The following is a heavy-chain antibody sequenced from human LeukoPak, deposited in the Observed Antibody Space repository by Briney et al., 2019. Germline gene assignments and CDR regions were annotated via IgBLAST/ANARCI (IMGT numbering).Heavy chain of an antibody. CDR1: GFTFSSYA. J-gene: IGHJ3*02. D-gene: IGHD5-12*01. Sequence: GGALRLSCAASGFTFSSYAMHWVRQAPGKGLEWVAVISYDGSNKYYADSVKGRFTISRDNSKNTLYLQMNSLRAEDTAVYYCARSGSGYDDAFDIWGQGTMVTVSS. CDR3: ARSGSGYDDAFDI. CDR2: ISYDGSNK. V-gene: IGHV3-30-3*01.